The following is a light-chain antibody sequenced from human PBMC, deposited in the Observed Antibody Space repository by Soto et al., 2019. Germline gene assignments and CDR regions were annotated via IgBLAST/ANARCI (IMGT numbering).Light chain of an antibody. J-gene: IGLJ1*01. CDR1: SIDVGTYDF. CDR3: CLYAVTFYV. V-gene: IGLV2-11*01. CDR2: DVS. Sequence: QSALTQPRSVSGSPGQSVTISCTGTSIDVGTYDFVSWYQQHPGKAPRLMIFDVSERPSGVPDRFSGSKSGNTASLTISGLQAEDEADYYCCLYAVTFYVFGTGTKVTVL.